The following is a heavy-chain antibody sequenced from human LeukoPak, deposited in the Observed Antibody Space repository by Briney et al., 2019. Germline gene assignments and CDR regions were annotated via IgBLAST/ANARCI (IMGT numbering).Heavy chain of an antibody. CDR3: ARGPWGYYYDSSGYCGY. V-gene: IGHV3-21*01. D-gene: IGHD3-22*01. CDR1: GFTFSSYS. CDR2: ISSSSYI. J-gene: IGHJ4*02. Sequence: GGSLRLSCAASGFTFSSYSMNWVRQAPGKGLEWVSSISSSSYIYYADSVKGRFTISRDNAKNSLYLQMNSLRAEDTAVYYCARGPWGYYYDSSGYCGYWGQGTLVTVSS.